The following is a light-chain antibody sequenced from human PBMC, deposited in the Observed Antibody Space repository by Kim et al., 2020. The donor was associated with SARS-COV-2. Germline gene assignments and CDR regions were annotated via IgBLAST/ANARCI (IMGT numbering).Light chain of an antibody. J-gene: IGLJ3*02. Sequence: ELTQPPSASGTPGQRVTISCSGGNSNIGANTVNWYQQFPGTAPKLLFYANDRRPSGVPDRFSVSQSGTSASLAISGLQSEDEADYYCATWDDSLNAWVFGGGTQLTVL. CDR3: ATWDDSLNAWV. V-gene: IGLV1-44*01. CDR1: NSNIGANT. CDR2: AND.